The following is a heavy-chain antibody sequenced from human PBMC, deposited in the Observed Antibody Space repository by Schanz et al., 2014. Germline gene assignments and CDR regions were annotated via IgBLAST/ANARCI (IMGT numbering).Heavy chain of an antibody. J-gene: IGHJ2*01. Sequence: QVQLQESGPGLVKPSQTLSLTCTVSGGSIRSGTYYWSWIRQPAGKALEWVGRVFPNGITNYNPSRKSPVTISLDSSKNHLSLTRTSLAAADTAVYYCARDTTWRLDLWGRGTLVTVSS. V-gene: IGHV4-61*02. CDR1: GGSIRSGTYY. CDR2: VFPNGIT. D-gene: IGHD1-1*01. CDR3: ARDTTWRLDL.